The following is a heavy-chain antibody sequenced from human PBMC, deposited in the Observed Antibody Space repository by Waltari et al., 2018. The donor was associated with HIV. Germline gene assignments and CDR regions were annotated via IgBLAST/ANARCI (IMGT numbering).Heavy chain of an antibody. J-gene: IGHJ5*02. D-gene: IGHD3-3*01. CDR2: IYTSGST. CDR3: ARAYYDFWSGTGSSGNWFDP. CDR1: GGSIRSGSYY. V-gene: IGHV4-61*02. Sequence: QVQLQESGPGLVKPSQTLSLTCTVPGGSIRSGSYYWSWIRPPAGKGLELIGRIYTSGSTNYNPSLKSRVTISVDTSKNQFSLKLRSVTAADTAVYYCARAYYDFWSGTGSSGNWFDPWGQGTLVTVSS.